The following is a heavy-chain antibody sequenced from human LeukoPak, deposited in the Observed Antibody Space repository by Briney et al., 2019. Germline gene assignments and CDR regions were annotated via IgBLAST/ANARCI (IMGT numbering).Heavy chain of an antibody. CDR2: IYYSGYT. CDR3: ARTTMVRGTYYMDV. D-gene: IGHD3-10*01. Sequence: SETLSLACTVSGGSISSYYWSWIRQPPGKGLEWLGYIYYSGYTNYNPSLKSRVTISVDTSKNQFSLKLSSVTAADTAVYYCARTTMVRGTYYMDVWGKGTTVTISS. CDR1: GGSISSYY. V-gene: IGHV4-59*01. J-gene: IGHJ6*03.